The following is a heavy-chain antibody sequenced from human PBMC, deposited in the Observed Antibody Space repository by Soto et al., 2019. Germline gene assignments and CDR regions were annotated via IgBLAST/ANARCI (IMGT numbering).Heavy chain of an antibody. CDR3: ARSPPPYYYDGSGPSDY. CDR1: GFTFSSYS. J-gene: IGHJ4*02. V-gene: IGHV3-21*01. D-gene: IGHD3-22*01. Sequence: GGSLRLSCAASGFTFSSYSMNWVRQAPGKGLEWVSSISSSSSYIYYADSVKGRFTISRDIAKNSLYLQMNSLRAEDTAVYYCARSPPPYYYDGSGPSDYWGQGTLVTVSS. CDR2: ISSSSSYI.